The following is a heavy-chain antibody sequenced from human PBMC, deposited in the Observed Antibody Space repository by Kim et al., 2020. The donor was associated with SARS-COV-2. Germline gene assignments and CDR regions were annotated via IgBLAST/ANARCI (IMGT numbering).Heavy chain of an antibody. D-gene: IGHD5-18*01. CDR2: ISYDGSNK. V-gene: IGHV3-30*18. J-gene: IGHJ6*02. CDR1: GFTFSSYG. CDR3: AKDLSPTRDNRGYSYAFGYYYYGMDV. Sequence: GGSLRLSCAASGFTFSSYGMHWVRQAPGKGLEWVAVISYDGSNKYYADSVKGRFTISRDNSKNTLYLQMNSLRAEDTAVYYCAKDLSPTRDNRGYSYAFGYYYYGMDVWGQGTTVTVSS.